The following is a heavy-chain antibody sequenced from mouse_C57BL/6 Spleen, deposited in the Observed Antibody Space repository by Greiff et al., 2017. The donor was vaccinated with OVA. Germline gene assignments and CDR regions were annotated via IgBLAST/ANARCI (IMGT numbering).Heavy chain of an antibody. CDR3: ARHEEGNYDDWYFDV. CDR2: FYPGSGSI. Sequence: QVQLQQSGAELVKPGASVKLSCKASGYTFTEYTIHWVKQRSGQGLEWIGRFYPGSGSIKYNEKFKDKATLTADKSSSTVYIELSRLTSEDSSVYFCARHEEGNYDDWYFDVWGTGTTVTVSS. J-gene: IGHJ1*03. D-gene: IGHD2-4*01. V-gene: IGHV1-62-2*01. CDR1: GYTFTEYT.